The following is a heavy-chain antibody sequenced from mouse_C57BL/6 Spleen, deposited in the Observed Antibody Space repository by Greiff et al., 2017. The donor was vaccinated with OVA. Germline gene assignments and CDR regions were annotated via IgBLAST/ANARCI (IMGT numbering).Heavy chain of an antibody. D-gene: IGHD1-1*01. CDR2: IDPSDSYT. V-gene: IGHV1-69*01. CDR1: GYTFTSYW. J-gene: IGHJ4*01. Sequence: QVQLQQSGAELVMPGASVKLSCKASGYTFTSYWMHWVKQRPGQGLEWIGEIDPSDSYTNYNQKFKGKSTLTVDKSSSTAYMQLSSLTSEDSAVYYCARRVTTVVEDYAMDYWGQGTSVTVSS. CDR3: ARRVTTVVEDYAMDY.